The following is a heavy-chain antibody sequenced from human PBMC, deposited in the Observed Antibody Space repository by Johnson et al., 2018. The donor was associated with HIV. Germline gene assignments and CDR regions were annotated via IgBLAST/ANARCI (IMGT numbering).Heavy chain of an antibody. CDR1: GFTVSSNY. CDR2: IYSGGST. CDR3: AKTVIVVVPAARGDAFDI. J-gene: IGHJ3*02. Sequence: VQLVESGGGVVQPGRSLRLSCAASGFTVSSNYMSWVRQAPGKGLEWVSVIYSGGSTYYADSVKGRFTISRDNSKNTLYLQMNSLRSEDTAVYHCAKTVIVVVPAARGDAFDIWGQGTMVTVSS. D-gene: IGHD2-2*01. V-gene: IGHV3-53*01.